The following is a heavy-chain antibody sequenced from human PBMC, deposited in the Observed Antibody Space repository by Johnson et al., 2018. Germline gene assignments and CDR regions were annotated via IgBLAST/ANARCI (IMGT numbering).Heavy chain of an antibody. V-gene: IGHV3-33*01. J-gene: IGHJ6*03. CDR2: IWYDGSNK. Sequence: QVQLQESGGGVVQPGRSLRLSCAASGFTFSSYGMHWVRQAPGKGLEWVAVIWYDGSNKHYADSVKGRFTISRDNAKNSLYLQMNSLRAEDTAVYYCARGSSSGSYYRRYYYYYDMDVWGKGTTVTVSS. CDR3: ARGSSSGSYYRRYYYYYDMDV. D-gene: IGHD3-10*01. CDR1: GFTFSSYG.